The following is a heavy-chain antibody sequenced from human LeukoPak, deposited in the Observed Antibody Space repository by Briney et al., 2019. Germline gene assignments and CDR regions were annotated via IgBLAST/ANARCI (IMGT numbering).Heavy chain of an antibody. J-gene: IGHJ4*02. Sequence: GESLKISGKGSGYIFTSYWIGWVRQMPGKGLEWMGIIYPGDSDTRYSPSFQGQVTISADKSISTAYLQWSSLKASDTAMYYCARGGIEMATIRLYNLWGQGTLVTVSS. D-gene: IGHD5-24*01. CDR1: GYIFTSYW. CDR3: ARGGIEMATIRLYNL. CDR2: IYPGDSDT. V-gene: IGHV5-51*01.